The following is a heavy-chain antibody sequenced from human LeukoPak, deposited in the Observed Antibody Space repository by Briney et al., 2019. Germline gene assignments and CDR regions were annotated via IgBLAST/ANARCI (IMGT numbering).Heavy chain of an antibody. Sequence: GRSLRLSCAASGFTFSSYAMHWVRQAPGKGLEWVAVISYDGSNKYYADSVKGRFTISRDNSKNTLYLQMNSLRAEDTAVYYCAREAPYGDAFDIWGQGTMVTVSS. CDR2: ISYDGSNK. CDR1: GFTFSSYA. CDR3: AREAPYGDAFDI. J-gene: IGHJ3*02. D-gene: IGHD3-10*01. V-gene: IGHV3-30*04.